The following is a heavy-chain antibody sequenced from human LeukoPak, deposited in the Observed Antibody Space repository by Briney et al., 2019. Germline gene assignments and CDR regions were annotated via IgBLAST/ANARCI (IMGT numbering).Heavy chain of an antibody. V-gene: IGHV4-34*01. D-gene: IGHD5-18*01. Sequence: SETLSLTCAVYGGSFSGYYWSWIRQPPGKGLEWIGEINHSGSTNYNPSLKSRVTISVDTSKNQFSLKLSSVTAADTAVYYCARNRGYSYGYYFDYWGQGTLITVSS. CDR3: ARNRGYSYGYYFDY. CDR2: INHSGST. CDR1: GGSFSGYY. J-gene: IGHJ4*02.